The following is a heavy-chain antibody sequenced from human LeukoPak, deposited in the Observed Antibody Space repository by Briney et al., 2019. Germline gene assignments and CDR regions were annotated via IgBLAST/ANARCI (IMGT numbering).Heavy chain of an antibody. Sequence: GGSLRLSCAASGFTFSNYAMNWVRQAPGKGLEWVTVISYSGSNKYYADSVKGRFTISRDNSMNTLYLQMNSLRAEDTAVYYCARDGPGHFDYWGQGTLVTVSS. J-gene: IGHJ4*02. CDR1: GFTFSNYA. CDR3: ARDGPGHFDY. V-gene: IGHV3-30*03. CDR2: ISYSGSNK.